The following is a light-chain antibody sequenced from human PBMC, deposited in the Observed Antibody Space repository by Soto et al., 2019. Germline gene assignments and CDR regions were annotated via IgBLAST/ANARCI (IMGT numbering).Light chain of an antibody. CDR3: CSYAGSYSWV. CDR2: DVT. Sequence: QSALTQPRSVSGSPGQSVTISCTGTSSDVGGYNYVSWYRQHPGKAPKLMIYDVTKRPSGVPDRLSGSKSGNTASLTISGLQAEDEADYYCCSYAGSYSWVFGGGTQLTVL. V-gene: IGLV2-11*01. J-gene: IGLJ3*02. CDR1: SSDVGGYNY.